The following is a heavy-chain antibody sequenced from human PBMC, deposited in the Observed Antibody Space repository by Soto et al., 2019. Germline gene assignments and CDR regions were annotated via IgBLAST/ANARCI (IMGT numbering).Heavy chain of an antibody. Sequence: GGSLRLSCAASGFTFSSYGMHWVRQAPGKGLEWVAVIWYDGSNKYYADSVKGRFTISRDNSKNTLYLQMNSRRAEDTAVYYCARDLSLLLSRGYYYYYGMDVWGQGTTVTVSS. V-gene: IGHV3-33*01. CDR3: ARDLSLLLSRGYYYYYGMDV. J-gene: IGHJ6*02. CDR2: IWYDGSNK. D-gene: IGHD6-19*01. CDR1: GFTFSSYG.